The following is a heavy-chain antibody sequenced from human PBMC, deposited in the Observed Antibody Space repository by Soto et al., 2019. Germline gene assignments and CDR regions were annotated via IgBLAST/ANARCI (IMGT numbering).Heavy chain of an antibody. Sequence: QVQLMQSGAEVKKPGASVKVSCKASGDTFTDYDIHWVRQAPGQGLEWMGTVNPSGGHTTYAQHFLGRVTMTRDTSTSTLYMELTSLTSDDTAIYYCPRGGHVVVVTAALDYWGQGTLVTVSS. CDR3: PRGGHVVVVTAALDY. J-gene: IGHJ4*02. CDR1: GDTFTDYD. V-gene: IGHV1-46*01. CDR2: VNPSGGHT. D-gene: IGHD2-21*02.